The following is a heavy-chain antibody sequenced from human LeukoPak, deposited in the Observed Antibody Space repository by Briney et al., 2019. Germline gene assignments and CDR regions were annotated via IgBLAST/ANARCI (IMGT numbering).Heavy chain of an antibody. J-gene: IGHJ6*02. V-gene: IGHV1-69*04. CDR3: ARLSSYALPGVYYYYGMDV. D-gene: IGHD2-2*01. CDR2: IIPILGIA. CDR1: GGTFSSYA. Sequence: VASVKVSCKASGGTFSSYAISWVRQAPGQGLEWMGRIIPILGIANYAQKFQGRVTITADKSTSTAYMELSSLRSEDTAVYYCARLSSYALPGVYYYYGMDVWGQGTTVTVSS.